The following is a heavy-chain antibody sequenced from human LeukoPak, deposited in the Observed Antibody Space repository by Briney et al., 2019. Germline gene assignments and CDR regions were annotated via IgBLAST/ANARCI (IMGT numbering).Heavy chain of an antibody. CDR1: GFTFSNAW. D-gene: IGHD3-10*01. CDR3: TTDASGADYFDY. V-gene: IGHV3-15*01. J-gene: IGHJ4*02. Sequence: GGSLRLSCAASGFTFSNAWMNWVRQAPGKGLEWVGRIKSKADGGTTDYAAPVKGRFTISRDDSKNTLYLQMNSLKTEDTAVYYCTTDASGADYFDYWGQRTLVTVSS. CDR2: IKSKADGGTT.